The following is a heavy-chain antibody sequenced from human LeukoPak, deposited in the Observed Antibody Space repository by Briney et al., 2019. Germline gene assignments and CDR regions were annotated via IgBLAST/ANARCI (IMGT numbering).Heavy chain of an antibody. J-gene: IGHJ4*02. CDR2: ISGSGGST. Sequence: GGSLRLSCAASGFTSSSYAMSWVRQAPGKGLEWVSAISGSGGSTYYAGSVKGRFTISRDNSKNTLYLQMNSLRAEDTAVYYCAKDTQPYYYDPPLLWGQGTLVTVSS. V-gene: IGHV3-23*01. CDR1: GFTSSSYA. D-gene: IGHD3-22*01. CDR3: AKDTQPYYYDPPLL.